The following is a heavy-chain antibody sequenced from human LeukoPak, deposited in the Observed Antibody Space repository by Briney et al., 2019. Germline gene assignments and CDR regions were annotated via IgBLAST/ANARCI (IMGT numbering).Heavy chain of an antibody. CDR3: ARGYSYGPPKGTADV. Sequence: SVKVSCKASGGTFSSYAISWVRQAPGQGLEWMGGIIPIFGTANYAQKFQGGVTITADESTSTAYMELSSLRSEDTAVYYCARGYSYGPPKGTADVWGKGTTVTVSS. J-gene: IGHJ6*04. V-gene: IGHV1-69*13. D-gene: IGHD5-18*01. CDR1: GGTFSSYA. CDR2: IIPIFGTA.